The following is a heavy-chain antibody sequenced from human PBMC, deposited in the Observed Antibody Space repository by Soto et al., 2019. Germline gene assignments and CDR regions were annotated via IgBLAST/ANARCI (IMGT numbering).Heavy chain of an antibody. Sequence: PSETLSLTCTVSGGSISSYYWSWIRQPPGKGLEWIGYIYYSGSTNYNPSLKSRVTISVDTSKNQFSLKLSSVTAAGTAVYYCARVSGSGSYFWLSYYYYGMDVWGQGTTVT. J-gene: IGHJ6*02. D-gene: IGHD3-10*01. CDR3: ARVSGSGSYFWLSYYYYGMDV. V-gene: IGHV4-59*01. CDR2: IYYSGST. CDR1: GGSISSYY.